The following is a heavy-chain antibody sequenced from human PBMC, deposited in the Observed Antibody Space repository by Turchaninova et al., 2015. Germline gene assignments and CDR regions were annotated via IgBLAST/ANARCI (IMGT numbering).Heavy chain of an antibody. CDR3: ARDRTGTAFRDY. D-gene: IGHD1-7*01. Sequence: EVQLVDSGGGLVKPGGSLRPSWAASGFTFSRYSMNWVRQAPGKGLEWVSSISRSSSYIYYADSVKGRFTISRDNAKNSLYLQMNSLRGEDTAVYYCARDRTGTAFRDYWGQGTLVTVSS. CDR1: GFTFSRYS. V-gene: IGHV3-21*01. J-gene: IGHJ4*02. CDR2: ISRSSSYI.